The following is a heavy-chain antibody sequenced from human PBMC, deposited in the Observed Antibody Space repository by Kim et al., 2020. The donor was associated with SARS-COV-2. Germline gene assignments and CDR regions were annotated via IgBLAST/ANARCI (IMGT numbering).Heavy chain of an antibody. Sequence: ASVKVSCKASGNPLLQLSMHWVRQAPGKGLEWMGGFDPEVGDTIHAQSFQGRLTLTEDIATRTAYMELSGLRPEDTAIYYCAKVVAGQFSFDYWGQGTPV. V-gene: IGHV1-24*01. CDR3: AKVVAGQFSFDY. CDR1: GNPLLQLS. CDR2: FDPEVGDT. J-gene: IGHJ4*02.